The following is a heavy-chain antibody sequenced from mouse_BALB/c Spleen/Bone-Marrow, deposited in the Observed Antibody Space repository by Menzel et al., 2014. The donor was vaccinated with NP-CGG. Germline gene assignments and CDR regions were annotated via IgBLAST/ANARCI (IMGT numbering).Heavy chain of an antibody. Sequence: EVQLQQSGAELVKPGASVTLSCTASGFNVKDTYMQWVKQRPEQGLEWIGRIDPANGNTKYDPKFQGKATITADTSSNTAYLHLSSLTSEDTAVYYCARYRYYGSSGWVYWGRGTPVTVSS. CDR3: ARYRYYGSSGWVY. CDR1: GFNVKDTY. CDR2: IDPANGNT. J-gene: IGHJ4*01. V-gene: IGHV14-3*02. D-gene: IGHD1-1*01.